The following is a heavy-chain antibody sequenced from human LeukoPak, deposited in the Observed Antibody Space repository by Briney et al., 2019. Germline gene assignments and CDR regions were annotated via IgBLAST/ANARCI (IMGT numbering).Heavy chain of an antibody. CDR1: GFTFSSYA. V-gene: IGHV3-23*01. CDR3: ARDRGAAAGN. CDR2: ISGSGGST. Sequence: GESLRLSCAASGFTFSSYAMSWVRQAPGKGLEWVSAISGSGGSTYYADSVKGRFTISRDNSKNTVYLQMDSLRAEDTAVYYCARDRGAAAGNWGQGTLVTVSS. D-gene: IGHD6-13*01. J-gene: IGHJ4*02.